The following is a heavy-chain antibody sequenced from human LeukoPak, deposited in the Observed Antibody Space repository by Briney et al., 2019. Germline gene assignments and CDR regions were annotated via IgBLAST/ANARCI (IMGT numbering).Heavy chain of an antibody. CDR2: VAGSGGTT. J-gene: IGHJ4*02. Sequence: PGGSLRLSCAASGFTFSSYAMSWVRQAPGKGLEWVSTVAGSGGTTYYADSVKGRFIVSRDNSKNMAYLQMNSLRAEDTAVYYCAKHQGNAVAGRYSDYWGQGTLVTVSP. CDR1: GFTFSSYA. V-gene: IGHV3-23*01. D-gene: IGHD6-19*01. CDR3: AKHQGNAVAGRYSDY.